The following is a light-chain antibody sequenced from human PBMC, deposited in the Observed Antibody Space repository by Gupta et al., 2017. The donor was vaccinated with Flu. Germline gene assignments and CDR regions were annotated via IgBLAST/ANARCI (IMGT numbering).Light chain of an antibody. J-gene: IGKJ1*01. CDR3: QQSYSYPRT. CDR2: HAS. V-gene: IGKV1-39*01. CDR1: QNSRTI. Sequence: VAITSRTSQNSRTILNWYPQTPGKAPKLLIFHASSVASGVPSRFSSSGSGTDFTLTIRSMQPQDSATYFCQQSYSYPRTFGLGTTLEI.